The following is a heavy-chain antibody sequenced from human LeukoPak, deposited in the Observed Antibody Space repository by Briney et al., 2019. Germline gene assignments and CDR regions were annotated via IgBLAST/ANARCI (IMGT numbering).Heavy chain of an antibody. D-gene: IGHD5-12*01. Sequence: GRSLRLSCAASGFTFSSYAMHWVRQAPGKGLEWVAVISYDGSNKYYADSVKGRFTISRDNSKNTLHLQMNSLRAEDTAVYYCARDAGYATNWFDPWGQGTLVTVSS. CDR2: ISYDGSNK. J-gene: IGHJ5*02. CDR1: GFTFSSYA. CDR3: ARDAGYATNWFDP. V-gene: IGHV3-30-3*01.